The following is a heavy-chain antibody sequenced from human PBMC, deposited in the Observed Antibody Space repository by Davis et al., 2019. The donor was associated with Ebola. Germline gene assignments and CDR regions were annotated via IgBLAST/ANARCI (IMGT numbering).Heavy chain of an antibody. J-gene: IGHJ4*02. Sequence: GGSLKISCAASGFTFSSYAMSWVRQAPGKGLEWVSAISGSGGSTYYADSVKGRFTISRDNAKNSLYLQMNSLRAEDTAVYYCASLYDFWSGRYDYWGQGTLVTVSS. CDR2: ISGSGGST. CDR1: GFTFSSYA. D-gene: IGHD3-3*01. V-gene: IGHV3-23*01. CDR3: ASLYDFWSGRYDY.